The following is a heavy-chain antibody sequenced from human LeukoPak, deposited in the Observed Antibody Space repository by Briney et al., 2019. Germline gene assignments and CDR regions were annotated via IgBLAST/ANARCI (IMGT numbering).Heavy chain of an antibody. D-gene: IGHD3-22*01. CDR1: GFTFSTYE. V-gene: IGHV3-48*03. Sequence: GGSLRLSCAASGFTFSTYEMNFVRQAPGKGLEWISYISASGKTTIYADSVKGRFTISRDNAKNSLYLQMNSLRAEDTAVYYCAKDRGYYDTSGYLIWGQGTLVTVSS. CDR2: ISASGKTT. CDR3: AKDRGYYDTSGYLI. J-gene: IGHJ4*02.